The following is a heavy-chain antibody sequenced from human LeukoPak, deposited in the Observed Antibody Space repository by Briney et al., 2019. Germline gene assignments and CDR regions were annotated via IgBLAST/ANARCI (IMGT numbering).Heavy chain of an antibody. V-gene: IGHV3-11*06. J-gene: IGHJ4*02. CDR2: ISSSSSYT. CDR1: GFTFSDYY. D-gene: IGHD6-19*01. Sequence: PGGSLRLSCAASGFTFSDYYMSWIRQAPGKGMEWVSYISSSSSYTNYADSVKGRFTISRDNAKNSLYLQMNSLRAEDTAVYYCARDLRSGFIDYWGQGTLVTVSS. CDR3: ARDLRSGFIDY.